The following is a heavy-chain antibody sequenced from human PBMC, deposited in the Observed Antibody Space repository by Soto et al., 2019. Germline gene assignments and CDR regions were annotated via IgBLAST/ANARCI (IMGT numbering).Heavy chain of an antibody. CDR1: GFTFSSYS. D-gene: IGHD3-22*01. V-gene: IGHV3-21*01. Sequence: EVQLVESGGGLVKPGGSLRLSCAASGFTFSSYSMNWVRQAPGKGLEWVSSISSSSSYIYYADSVKGRFTISRDNAKNSLYMQMNSLRAEDTAVYYCARDLGYYDSSGYLGYWGQGTLVTGYS. CDR3: ARDLGYYDSSGYLGY. J-gene: IGHJ4*02. CDR2: ISSSSSYI.